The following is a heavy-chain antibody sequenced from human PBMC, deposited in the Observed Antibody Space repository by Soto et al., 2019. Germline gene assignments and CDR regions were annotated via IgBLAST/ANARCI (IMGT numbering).Heavy chain of an antibody. CDR1: GFTFSSYA. CDR2: ISGSGGST. D-gene: IGHD3-22*01. J-gene: IGHJ4*02. Sequence: GGSLRLSCAASGFTFSSYAMSWVRQAPGKGLEWVSAISGSGGSTYYADSVKGRFTISRDNSKNTLYLQMNSLRAEDTAVYYCAKDLAYYYDSSGYYYWGQGTLVTVSS. V-gene: IGHV3-23*01. CDR3: AKDLAYYYDSSGYYY.